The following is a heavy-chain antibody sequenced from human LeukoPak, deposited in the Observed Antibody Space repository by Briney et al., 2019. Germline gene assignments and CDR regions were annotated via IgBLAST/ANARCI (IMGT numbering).Heavy chain of an antibody. V-gene: IGHV1-18*01. CDR2: ISAYNGNT. CDR1: GYTFTSYG. Sequence: GASVKVSCKASGYTFTSYGISWVRQAPGQGLEWMGWISAYNGNTNYAQKLQGRVTMTTDTSTSTAYMELRSLRSDDTAVYYCAAPYYYDSRAPGDAFDIWGQGTMVTVSS. CDR3: AAPYYYDSRAPGDAFDI. J-gene: IGHJ3*02. D-gene: IGHD3-22*01.